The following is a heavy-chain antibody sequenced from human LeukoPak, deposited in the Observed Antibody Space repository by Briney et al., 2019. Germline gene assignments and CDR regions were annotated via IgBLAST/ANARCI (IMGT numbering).Heavy chain of an antibody. J-gene: IGHJ4*02. CDR1: GFTVITND. Sequence: GGSLRLSCAASGFTVITNDMTRVRQAPGKGLEWVSVLYSDGNTKYADSVQGRFTISRDNSKNTLYLEMNSLSPDDTAVYYCARGVEPLAANTLAYWGQGALVTVSS. D-gene: IGHD1-14*01. V-gene: IGHV3-53*01. CDR3: ARGVEPLAANTLAY. CDR2: LYSDGNT.